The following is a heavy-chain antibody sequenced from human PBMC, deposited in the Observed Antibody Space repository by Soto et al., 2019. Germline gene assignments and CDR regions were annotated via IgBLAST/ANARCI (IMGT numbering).Heavy chain of an antibody. D-gene: IGHD1-1*01. V-gene: IGHV3-30*18. CDR1: GFTFSNYA. CDR3: AKDKGVFNWATSYFDY. J-gene: IGHJ4*02. CDR2: TSYDGNNE. Sequence: VGSLRLSCAASGFTFSNYAMHWVRQAPGKGLEWVALTSYDGNNEYYTDSVKGRFTISRDNSKNTLFLQMNSPRPEDTAVYYCAKDKGVFNWATSYFDYWGQGALVTVSS.